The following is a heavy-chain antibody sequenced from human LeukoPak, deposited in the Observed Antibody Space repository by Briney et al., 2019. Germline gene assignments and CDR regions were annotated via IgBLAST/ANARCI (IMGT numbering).Heavy chain of an antibody. CDR3: AGGDSSGYYYRDAFDI. D-gene: IGHD3-22*01. CDR2: IYYSGST. Sequence: SEALSLTCTVSGGSISSGSDYWGWIRQPPGKGLEWIGSIYYSGSTYYNPSLKSRVTISVDTSTNQFSLKLSSVTAADTAVYYCAGGDSSGYYYRDAFDIWGQGTMVTVSS. CDR1: GGSISSGSDY. J-gene: IGHJ3*02. V-gene: IGHV4-39*01.